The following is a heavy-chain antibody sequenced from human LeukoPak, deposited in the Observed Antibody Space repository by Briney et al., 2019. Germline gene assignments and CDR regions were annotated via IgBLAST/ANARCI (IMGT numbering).Heavy chain of an antibody. CDR1: GGPISSSSYY. J-gene: IGHJ4*02. Sequence: SETLSLTCTVSGGPISSSSYYWGWIRQPPGKGLEWIGSIYYSGSTYYNPSLESRVTISVDTSKNQFSLKLSSVTAADTAVYYCARSKGRYYDFWSGYYSYYFDYWGQGTLVTVSS. CDR2: IYYSGST. D-gene: IGHD3-3*01. V-gene: IGHV4-39*01. CDR3: ARSKGRYYDFWSGYYSYYFDY.